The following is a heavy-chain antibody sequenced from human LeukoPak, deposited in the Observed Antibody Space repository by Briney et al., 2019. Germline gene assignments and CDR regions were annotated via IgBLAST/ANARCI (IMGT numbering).Heavy chain of an antibody. CDR3: ARVPYCSNGICYTHYYCDY. CDR1: GGSTSSYY. CDR2: IYYSGST. Sequence: PSETLSLTCTVSGGSTSSYYWSWIRQPPGKGLEWIGYIYYSGSTNYNPSLKSRVTISVDTSKNQFSLKLSSVTAADTAVYYCARVPYCSNGICYTHYYCDYWGQGTLVTVSS. D-gene: IGHD2-8*01. J-gene: IGHJ4*02. V-gene: IGHV4-59*01.